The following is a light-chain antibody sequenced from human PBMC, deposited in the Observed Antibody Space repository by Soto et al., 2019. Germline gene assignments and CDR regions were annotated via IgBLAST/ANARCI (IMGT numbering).Light chain of an antibody. Sequence: IVLTQSPATLSVSPGERATLSCRASQSVSTNLVWYQQKPGQAPRLLIHGAYTRATGIPARFSGSGSETEFTLTISSLQSEDFAVYFCQHYNNLPLTFGGGTKV. V-gene: IGKV3-15*01. CDR1: QSVSTN. CDR3: QHYNNLPLT. CDR2: GAY. J-gene: IGKJ4*01.